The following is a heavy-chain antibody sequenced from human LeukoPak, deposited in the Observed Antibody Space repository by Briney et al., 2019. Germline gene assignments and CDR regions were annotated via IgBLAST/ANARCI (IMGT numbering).Heavy chain of an antibody. V-gene: IGHV3-7*01. CDR3: ARGDSGSSYYYYYYMDV. D-gene: IGHD1-26*01. Sequence: GGSLRLSCAASGFTFSSYSMNWVRQAPGKGLEWVANIKQDGSEKYYVDSVKGRFTISRDNAKNSLYLQMNSLRAEDTAVYYCARGDSGSSYYYYYYMDVWGKGTTVTVSS. CDR2: IKQDGSEK. J-gene: IGHJ6*03. CDR1: GFTFSSYS.